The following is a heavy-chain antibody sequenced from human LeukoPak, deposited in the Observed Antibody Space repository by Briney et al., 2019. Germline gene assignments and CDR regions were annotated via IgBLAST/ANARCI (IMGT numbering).Heavy chain of an antibody. V-gene: IGHV3-7*01. CDR1: GFTFSGYW. CDR2: IKQDGSEK. D-gene: IGHD2-21*01. CDR3: ARDLDCGGDCTGAFDI. J-gene: IGHJ3*02. Sequence: GGSLRLSCAASGFTFSGYWMNWVRQAPGRGLEWVANIKQDGSEKYYVDSVKGRFTISRDNAKNLLYLQTSSLRGDDTAVYYCARDLDCGGDCTGAFDIWGQGTMVTVSS.